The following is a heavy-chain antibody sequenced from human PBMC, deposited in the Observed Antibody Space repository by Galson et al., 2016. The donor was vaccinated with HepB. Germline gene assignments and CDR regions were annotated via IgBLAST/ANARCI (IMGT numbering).Heavy chain of an antibody. D-gene: IGHD2-15*01. V-gene: IGHV3-7*03. Sequence: LRLSCAASGFAFSDSYMGWIRQAPGKGLEWVANIAKDGGEKNYVDSLKGRFVISRDNAKNSLYLQMNSLRVEDTAVYYCAGGPGWTEDYWGQGTLVTVSS. CDR2: IAKDGGEK. CDR3: AGGPGWTEDY. J-gene: IGHJ4*02. CDR1: GFAFSDSY.